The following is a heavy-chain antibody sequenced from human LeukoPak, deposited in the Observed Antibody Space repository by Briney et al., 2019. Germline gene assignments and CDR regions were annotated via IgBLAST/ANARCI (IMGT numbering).Heavy chain of an antibody. V-gene: IGHV4-59*08. J-gene: IGHJ4*02. CDR3: ARHADGGTYPLDY. CDR2: IHYSGRT. Sequence: PSETLSLTCTVSGGSISGYYWSWFRQPPGKGLEWIAYIHYSGRTNYSPSLKSRVTMSVDTSKNQFSLKLSSVTAADTAVYYCARHADGGTYPLDYWGRGTLVTVSS. CDR1: GGSISGYY. D-gene: IGHD1-26*01.